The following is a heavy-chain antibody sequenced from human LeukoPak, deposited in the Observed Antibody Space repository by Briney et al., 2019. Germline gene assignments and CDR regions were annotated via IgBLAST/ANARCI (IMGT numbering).Heavy chain of an antibody. J-gene: IGHJ4*02. CDR3: ARDPWGSYSSSDPFDY. D-gene: IGHD6-6*01. Sequence: ASVKVSCKASGYTFTSYYMHWVRQAPGQGLEWMGIINPSGGSTGYAQKLQGRVTMTTDTSTSTAYMELRSLRSDDTAVYYCARDPWGSYSSSDPFDYWGQGTLVTVSS. V-gene: IGHV1-46*01. CDR1: GYTFTSYY. CDR2: INPSGGST.